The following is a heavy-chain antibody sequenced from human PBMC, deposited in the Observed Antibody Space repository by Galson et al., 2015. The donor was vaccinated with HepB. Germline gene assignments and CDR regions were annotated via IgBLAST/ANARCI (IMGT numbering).Heavy chain of an antibody. D-gene: IGHD4-23*01. CDR1: GFTFSSYA. J-gene: IGHJ6*02. CDR3: ARSPTGVPPYYYGMDV. Sequence: SLRLSCAASGFTFSSYAMHWVRQAPGKGLEWVAVISYDGSNKYYADSVKGRFTIARDNSKNTLYLQMNSLRAEDTAVYYCARSPTGVPPYYYGMDVWGQGTTVTVSS. CDR2: ISYDGSNK. V-gene: IGHV3-30-3*01.